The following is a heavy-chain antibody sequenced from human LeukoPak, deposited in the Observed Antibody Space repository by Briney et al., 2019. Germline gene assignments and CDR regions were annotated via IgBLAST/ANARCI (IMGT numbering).Heavy chain of an antibody. V-gene: IGHV4-30-4*01. Sequence: SQTLSLTCTVSGGSISSGDYYWSWIRQPPGKGLEWIGYIYYSGSTYYNPTLKSRVTTSVDTSKNQFSLKLSSVTGADTAVYYCARDSGSITARFAFDIWGQGTMVTVSS. J-gene: IGHJ3*02. D-gene: IGHD6-6*01. CDR1: GGSISSGDYY. CDR2: IYYSGST. CDR3: ARDSGSITARFAFDI.